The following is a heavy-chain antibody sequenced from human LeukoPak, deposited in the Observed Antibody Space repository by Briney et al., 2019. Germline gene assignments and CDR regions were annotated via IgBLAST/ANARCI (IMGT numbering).Heavy chain of an antibody. D-gene: IGHD1-1*01. CDR3: AREVGRFHDY. CDR1: GYTFTGYY. V-gene: IGHV1-2*06. J-gene: IGHJ4*02. CDR2: INPNSGGT. Sequence: ASVTVSCTASGYTFTGYYMHWVRQAPGQGLEWMGRINPNSGGTNYAQKFQGRVTMTRDTSISTAYMELSRLRSDGTAVYYCAREVGRFHDYWGRGTLVTVSS.